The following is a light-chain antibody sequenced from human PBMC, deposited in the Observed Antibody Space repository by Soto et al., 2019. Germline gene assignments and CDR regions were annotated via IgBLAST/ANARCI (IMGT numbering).Light chain of an antibody. Sequence: EIVMTQSPATLSVSPGERATLSCRASQSVSSNLAWYQQKPGQAPRLLIYGASTRATGIPARFSGSGSGTEFTLTISSLQSEDFAEYHCQQYNNWPQTFGRGTKVDIK. CDR1: QSVSSN. CDR3: QQYNNWPQT. J-gene: IGKJ1*01. CDR2: GAS. V-gene: IGKV3-15*01.